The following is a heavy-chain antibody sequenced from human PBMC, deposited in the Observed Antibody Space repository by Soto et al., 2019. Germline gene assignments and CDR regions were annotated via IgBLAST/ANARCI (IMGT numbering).Heavy chain of an antibody. CDR2: IIPLFGTT. D-gene: IGHD3-10*01. CDR1: GDTFKNCV. Sequence: QVQVVQSGVEVRRPGSSVKVSCKASGDTFKNCVISWVRQAPGQGLEWMGGIIPLFGTTDFAQRFQCRLTITTDESTTTAYMELSRLRSEDTATYCCAAELGFGKLSVVWGQGTTVIVSS. J-gene: IGHJ6*02. V-gene: IGHV1-69*01. CDR3: AAELGFGKLSVV.